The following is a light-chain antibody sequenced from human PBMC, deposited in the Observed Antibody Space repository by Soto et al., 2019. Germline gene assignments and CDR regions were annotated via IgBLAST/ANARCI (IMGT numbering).Light chain of an antibody. CDR3: QQYGRSPLMYT. CDR2: GAS. CDR1: QSVDSNF. V-gene: IGKV3-20*01. Sequence: ENVLTQSPGTLSLSPGERATLSCRASQSVDSNFLAWYQQKPGQAPRLLIYGASTRAAGVPDRFSGSGSGTDFTLTITRLEPEDFAVYHCQQYGRSPLMYTFGQGTKLGVK. J-gene: IGKJ2*01.